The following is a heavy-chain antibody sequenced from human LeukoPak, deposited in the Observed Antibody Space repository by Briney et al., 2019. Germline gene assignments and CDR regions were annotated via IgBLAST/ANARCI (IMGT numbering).Heavy chain of an antibody. J-gene: IGHJ6*02. Sequence: GGSLRLSCAASGFTFSSYSMNWVRQAPGKGLEWVSSISSSSSYIYYADSVKGRFTISRDNAKNSLYLQMNSLRAEDTAVYYCARYPMVRGVSGGYYYYGMDVWGQGTTVTVSS. CDR1: GFTFSSYS. V-gene: IGHV3-21*01. CDR2: ISSSSSYI. CDR3: ARYPMVRGVSGGYYYYGMDV. D-gene: IGHD3-10*01.